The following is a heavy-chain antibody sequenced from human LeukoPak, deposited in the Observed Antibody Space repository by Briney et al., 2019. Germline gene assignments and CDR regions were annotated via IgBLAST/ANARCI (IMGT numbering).Heavy chain of an antibody. V-gene: IGHV1-69*04. CDR1: GGTFSSYA. D-gene: IGHD6-19*01. CDR2: IIPILGIA. CDR3: AREIAVAGTSSFDI. J-gene: IGHJ3*02. Sequence: SVKVSCKASGGTFSSYAISWVRQAPGQGLEWMGRIIPILGIANYAQKFQGRVTITADKSTSTAYVELSSLRSEDTAVYYCAREIAVAGTSSFDIWGQGTMVTVSS.